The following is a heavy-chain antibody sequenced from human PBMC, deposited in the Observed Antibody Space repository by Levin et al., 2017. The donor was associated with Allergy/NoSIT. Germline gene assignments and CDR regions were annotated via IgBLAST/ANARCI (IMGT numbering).Heavy chain of an antibody. CDR1: GYSFTSYW. V-gene: IGHV5-51*01. D-gene: IGHD1-1*01. CDR3: ARRGTRDYYYYMDV. Sequence: GGSLRLSCQGSGYSFTSYWIGWVRQMPGKGLEWMGIIYPGDSDTRYSPSFQGQVTISSDKSISTAYLQWSSLKASDTAIYYCARRGTRDYYYYMDVWGKGTTVTVSS. CDR2: IYPGDSDT. J-gene: IGHJ6*03.